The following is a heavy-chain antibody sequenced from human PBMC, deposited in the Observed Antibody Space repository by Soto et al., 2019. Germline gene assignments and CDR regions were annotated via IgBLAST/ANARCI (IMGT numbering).Heavy chain of an antibody. CDR3: ASQEWELLLVDY. D-gene: IGHD1-26*01. J-gene: IGHJ4*02. Sequence: GGSLRLSCAASGFTFSSYAMHRVRQAPGKGLEWVAVISYDGSNKYYADSVKGRFTISRDNSKNTLYLQMNSLRAEDTAVYYCASQEWELLLVDYWGQGTLVTSPQ. V-gene: IGHV3-30-3*01. CDR2: ISYDGSNK. CDR1: GFTFSSYA.